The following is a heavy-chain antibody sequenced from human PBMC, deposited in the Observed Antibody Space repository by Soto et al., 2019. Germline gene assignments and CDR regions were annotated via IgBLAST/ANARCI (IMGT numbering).Heavy chain of an antibody. CDR2: TFTGGST. J-gene: IGHJ6*02. D-gene: IGHD1-26*01. CDR3: AKKPPSSIQGWAFGMDV. Sequence: EVQLVETGGGLIQPGGSLRLSCLASGFSVTTHYIIWVRQPPGKGLEWVSTTFTGGSTHYADSVKGRFFISRDNSKNTVYLQMNNLRVEDTAVYYCAKKPPSSIQGWAFGMDVWGQGTTVSVSS. V-gene: IGHV3-53*02. CDR1: GFSVTTHY.